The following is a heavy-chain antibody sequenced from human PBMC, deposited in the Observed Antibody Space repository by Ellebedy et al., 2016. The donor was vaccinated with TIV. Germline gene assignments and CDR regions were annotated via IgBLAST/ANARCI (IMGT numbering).Heavy chain of an antibody. J-gene: IGHJ4*02. D-gene: IGHD5-18*01. CDR3: AKDMLFRERGSDTAISDY. Sequence: GESLKISCAASGFTFDDYTMHWVRQAPGKGLEWVSLISWDGGSTYYADSVKGRFTISRDNSKNSLYLQMNSLRTEDTALYYCAKDMLFRERGSDTAISDYWGQGTLVTVSS. CDR1: GFTFDDYT. V-gene: IGHV3-43*01. CDR2: ISWDGGST.